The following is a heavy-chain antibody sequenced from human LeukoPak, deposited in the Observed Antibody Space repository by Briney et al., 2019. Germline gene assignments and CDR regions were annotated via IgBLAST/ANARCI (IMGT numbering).Heavy chain of an antibody. CDR2: INDDGSDT. CDR1: GFTFKLYW. Sequence: GGSLRLSCAASGFTFKLYWMHWVRQVPGKRPVWVSRINDDGSDTIYADSVRGRFTISRDDAKNTVYLQMNNLRAEDTAVYYCVRGHSSSWYPLDYWGQGTLVTVSS. D-gene: IGHD6-13*01. V-gene: IGHV3-74*01. J-gene: IGHJ4*02. CDR3: VRGHSSSWYPLDY.